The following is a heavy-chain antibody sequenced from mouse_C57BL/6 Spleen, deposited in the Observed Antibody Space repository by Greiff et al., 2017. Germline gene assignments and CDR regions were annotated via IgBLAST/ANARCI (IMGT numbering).Heavy chain of an antibody. CDR2: ISSCSSTI. Sequence: EVKLMESGGGLVKPGGSLKLSCAASGFTFSDYGMHWVRQAPEKGLEWVAYISSCSSTIYYADTVKGRFTISRDNAKNTLFLQMTSLRSEDTAMYYCARGVYYDYDRGFAYWGQGTLVTVSA. J-gene: IGHJ3*01. D-gene: IGHD2-4*01. CDR3: ARGVYYDYDRGFAY. V-gene: IGHV5-17*01. CDR1: GFTFSDYG.